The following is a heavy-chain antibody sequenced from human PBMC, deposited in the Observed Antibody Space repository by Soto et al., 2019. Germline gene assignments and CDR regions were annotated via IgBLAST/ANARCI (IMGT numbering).Heavy chain of an antibody. J-gene: IGHJ4*02. CDR3: ARSGYSYGYLDY. CDR1: GGSISSGGYS. Sequence: TLSLTCTVSGGSISSGGYSWSWIRQPPGKDLEWIGYIYHSGSSYYNPSLKSRVTISVDRSKNQFSLKLSSLTAADTAVYYCARSGYSYGYLDYWGQGTLVTVSS. D-gene: IGHD5-18*01. V-gene: IGHV4-30-2*01. CDR2: IYHSGSS.